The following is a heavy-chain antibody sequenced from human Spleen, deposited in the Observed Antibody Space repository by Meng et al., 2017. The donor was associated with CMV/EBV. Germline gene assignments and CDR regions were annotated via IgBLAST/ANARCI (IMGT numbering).Heavy chain of an antibody. D-gene: IGHD5-24*01. V-gene: IGHV1-69*05. CDR1: GGAFSSYD. Sequence: SGGAFSSYDISWGRQAPGQGLEWMGGIIPIFGTANYAQKFQGRVTITTDESTSTAYMELSSLRSEDTAVYYCARGRDGYNSGGYYFDYWGQGTLVTVSS. CDR2: IIPIFGTA. J-gene: IGHJ4*02. CDR3: ARGRDGYNSGGYYFDY.